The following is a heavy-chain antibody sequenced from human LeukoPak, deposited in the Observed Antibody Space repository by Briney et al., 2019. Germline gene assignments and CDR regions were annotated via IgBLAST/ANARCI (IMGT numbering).Heavy chain of an antibody. Sequence: GGSLRLSCAASGFTFSNAWMSWVRQAPGKGLEWVGRIKSKTDGGTTDYAAPVKGRFTISRDDSKNTLYLQMNSLKTEDTAVYYCTTSDCSGGSCYSGYFDYWGQGTLVTVSS. J-gene: IGHJ4*02. CDR2: IKSKTDGGTT. CDR3: TTSDCSGGSCYSGYFDY. D-gene: IGHD2-15*01. CDR1: GFTFSNAW. V-gene: IGHV3-15*01.